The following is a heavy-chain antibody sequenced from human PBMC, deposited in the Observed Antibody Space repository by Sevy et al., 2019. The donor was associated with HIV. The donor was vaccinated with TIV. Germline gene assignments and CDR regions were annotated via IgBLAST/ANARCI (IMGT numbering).Heavy chain of an antibody. J-gene: IGHJ4*02. V-gene: IGHV3-53*01. CDR3: TRDRWDHGSGSFYFAS. Sequence: GGSLRLSCAASGFSVRDNSMSWVRQAPGQGLEWDSVISAGISTYYAESVQGRFTISRDISGNMVYLQMNSLRPEDTAHYYCTRDRWDHGSGSFYFASWGQGTLVTVSS. D-gene: IGHD3-10*01. CDR1: GFSVRDNS. CDR2: ISAGIST.